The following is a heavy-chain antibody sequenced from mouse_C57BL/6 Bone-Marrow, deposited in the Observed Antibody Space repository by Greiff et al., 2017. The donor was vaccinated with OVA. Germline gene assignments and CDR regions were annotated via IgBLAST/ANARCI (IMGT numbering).Heavy chain of an antibody. V-gene: IGHV1-15*01. CDR1: GYTFTDYE. Sequence: QVQLQQSGAELVRPGASVTLSCKASGYTFTDYEMHWVKQTPVHGLEWIGAIDPETGGTAYNQKFKGKAILTADKSSSTAYMELRSLTSEDSAFYYCKRNYGSTWFAYGGKGTLVTVSA. J-gene: IGHJ3*01. D-gene: IGHD1-1*01. CDR3: KRNYGSTWFAY. CDR2: IDPETGGT.